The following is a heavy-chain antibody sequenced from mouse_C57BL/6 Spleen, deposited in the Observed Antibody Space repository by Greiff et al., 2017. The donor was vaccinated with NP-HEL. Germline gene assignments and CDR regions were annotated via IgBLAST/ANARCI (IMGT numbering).Heavy chain of an antibody. CDR3: ARSSYGNYLGYAMDY. CDR1: GYTFTDYN. CDR2: INPNNGGT. Sequence: EVQLQQSGPELVKPGASVKMSCKASGYTFTDYNMHWVKQSHGKSLEWIGYINPNNGGTSYNQKFKGKATLTVNKSSSTAYMELRSLTSEDSAVYYCARSSYGNYLGYAMDYWGQGTSVTVSS. J-gene: IGHJ4*01. D-gene: IGHD2-1*01. V-gene: IGHV1-22*01.